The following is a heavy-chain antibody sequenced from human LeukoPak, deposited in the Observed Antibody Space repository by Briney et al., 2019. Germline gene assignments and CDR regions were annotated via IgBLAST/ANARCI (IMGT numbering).Heavy chain of an antibody. CDR3: AKLIVGATFYFDY. V-gene: IGHV3-48*04. Sequence: GGSLRLSCAASGFTFSSYSMNWVRQAPGKGLEWVSYISSSSSTIYYADSVKGRFTISRDNAKNSLYLQMNSLRAEDTAVYYCAKLIVGATFYFDYWGQGTLVTVSS. J-gene: IGHJ4*02. CDR1: GFTFSSYS. D-gene: IGHD1-26*01. CDR2: ISSSSSTI.